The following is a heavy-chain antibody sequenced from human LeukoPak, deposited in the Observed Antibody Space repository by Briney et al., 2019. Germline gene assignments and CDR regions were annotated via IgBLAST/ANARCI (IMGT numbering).Heavy chain of an antibody. CDR2: IYYSGST. V-gene: IGHV4-30-4*01. Sequence: PSQTLSLTCTVSGGSISSGDYYWSWIRQPPGKGLEWIGYIYYSGSTYYNPSLKSRVTISVDTSKNQFSLKLGSVTAADTAVYYCARVWGFTMVRGVIDYWGQGTLVTVSS. CDR1: GGSISSGDYY. CDR3: ARVWGFTMVRGVIDY. J-gene: IGHJ4*02. D-gene: IGHD3-10*01.